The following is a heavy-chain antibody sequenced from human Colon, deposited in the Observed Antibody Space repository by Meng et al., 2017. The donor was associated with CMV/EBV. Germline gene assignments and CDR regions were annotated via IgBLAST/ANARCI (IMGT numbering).Heavy chain of an antibody. CDR1: VGFISGSSYY. CDR3: ARTVQWLAPFYYYMDV. V-gene: IGHV4-39*07. J-gene: IGHJ6*03. CDR2: MYYSGNT. Sequence: QLQVQDPGPGLLKASVTLSLPCTVSVGFISGSSYYWGWIRQPPGKGLEWIGSMYYSGNTHYKSSLKSRVTISVDTSKNQFSLRLNSVTAADTAVYYCARTVQWLAPFYYYMDVWGKGTLVTVSS. D-gene: IGHD3-22*01.